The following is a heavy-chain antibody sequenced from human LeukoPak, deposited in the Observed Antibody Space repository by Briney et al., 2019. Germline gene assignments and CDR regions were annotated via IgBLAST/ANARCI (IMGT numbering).Heavy chain of an antibody. D-gene: IGHD3-9*01. CDR3: RVYLTSRDY. J-gene: IGHJ4*02. Sequence: GGSLRLSCAASGLIFSTYDMHWVRQTPGQGLEWVAIISSEGNVHYYGDSVKGRFTISRDNSKNTVYLQMNSLRPEDTAFYYCRVYLTSRDYWGQGSLVTVSS. V-gene: IGHV3-30*03. CDR2: ISSEGNVH. CDR1: GLIFSTYD.